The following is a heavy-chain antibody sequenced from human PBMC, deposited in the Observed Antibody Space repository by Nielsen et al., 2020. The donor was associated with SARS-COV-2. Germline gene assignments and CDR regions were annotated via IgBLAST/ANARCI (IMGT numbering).Heavy chain of an antibody. V-gene: IGHV4-4*07. CDR1: GGSINTYF. CDR3: ARDIAAGVVDY. J-gene: IGHJ4*02. Sequence: SETLSLTCTVSGGSINTYFWSWIRQPAGRGLEWIGHIYASGSTIYNPSLKSRVSISIDTSKNQFSLKVTSVTAADTAVYYCARDIAAGVVDYWGQRTLVTVSS. D-gene: IGHD6-13*01. CDR2: IYASGST.